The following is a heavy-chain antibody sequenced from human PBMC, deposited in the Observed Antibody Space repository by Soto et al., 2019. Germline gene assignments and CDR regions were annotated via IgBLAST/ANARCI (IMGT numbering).Heavy chain of an antibody. Sequence: SESLSLTCTVSGGSISSYYWSWIRQPPGKGLEWIGYIYYSGSTNYNPSLKSRVTISVDTSKNQFSLKLSSVTAADTAVYYCARQAPSNYDFWSGYDAFDIWGQGTMVTVSS. J-gene: IGHJ3*02. D-gene: IGHD3-3*01. V-gene: IGHV4-59*08. CDR1: GGSISSYY. CDR3: ARQAPSNYDFWSGYDAFDI. CDR2: IYYSGST.